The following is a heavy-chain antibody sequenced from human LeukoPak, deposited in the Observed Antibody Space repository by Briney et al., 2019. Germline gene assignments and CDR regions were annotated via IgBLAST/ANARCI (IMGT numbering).Heavy chain of an antibody. CDR1: GYSFTSYW. D-gene: IGHD2-15*01. V-gene: IGHV5-51*01. J-gene: IGHJ6*02. Sequence: GESLKISCKGSGYSFTSYWIGWVRQMPGKGLEWMGIIYPGDSDTIYSPSFQGQVTNSADQSISTAYLQWSSLKASDTAMYYCATGVVAATRGYYGMDVWGQGTTVTVSS. CDR3: ATGVVAATRGYYGMDV. CDR2: IYPGDSDT.